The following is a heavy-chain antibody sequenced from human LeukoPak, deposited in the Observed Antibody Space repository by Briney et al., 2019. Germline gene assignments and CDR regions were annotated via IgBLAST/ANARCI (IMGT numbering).Heavy chain of an antibody. J-gene: IGHJ6*02. Sequence: PGGSLRLSCAAFGFTFSNYWMSWVRQAPGKGLEWVANIKEDGSEKYYVDSVKGRFTISRDNAKNSLYLQMNSLRAEDTAVYYCARVKKGSMDVWGQGTTVTVSS. CDR2: IKEDGSEK. CDR1: GFTFSNYW. V-gene: IGHV3-7*03. CDR3: ARVKKGSMDV.